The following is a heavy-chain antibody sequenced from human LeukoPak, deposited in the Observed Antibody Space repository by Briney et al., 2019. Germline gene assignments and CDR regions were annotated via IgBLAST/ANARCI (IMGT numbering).Heavy chain of an antibody. J-gene: IGHJ4*02. D-gene: IGHD3-10*01. CDR2: TNPNSGGT. Sequence: GASVNVSCKASGYTFTGYYMHWVRQAPGQGLEWMGWTNPNSGGTNYAQKFQGRVTMTRDTSISTAYMELSRLRSDDTAVYYCARGGISKALLWFGDVLFDYWGQGTLVTVSS. V-gene: IGHV1-2*02. CDR3: ARGGISKALLWFGDVLFDY. CDR1: GYTFTGYY.